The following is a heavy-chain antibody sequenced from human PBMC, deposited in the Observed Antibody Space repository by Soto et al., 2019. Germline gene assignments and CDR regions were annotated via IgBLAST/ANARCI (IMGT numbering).Heavy chain of an antibody. CDR3: ARGGRTGGGH. V-gene: IGHV3-7*01. J-gene: IGHJ4*02. CDR2: IKQDGSEK. CDR1: GFTFSTYW. D-gene: IGHD7-27*01. Sequence: EVQLVESGGGLVQPGGSLRLSCAASGFTFSTYWMSWVRQAPGKGLEWVANIKQDGSEKYYVDSVKGRFTISRDNAKNSQDLQMNGQRAEDTAGYYCARGGRTGGGHWGQGALVTVSS.